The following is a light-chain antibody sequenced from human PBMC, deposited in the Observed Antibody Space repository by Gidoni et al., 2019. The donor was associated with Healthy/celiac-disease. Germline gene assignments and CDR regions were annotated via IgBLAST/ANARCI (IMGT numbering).Light chain of an antibody. J-gene: IGKJ3*01. CDR2: AAS. Sequence: AIRITQSPSAFSASTGDRVTITGRASQGISSYLAWYQQKPGKAPTLLIYAASTLHIGVPSRFIGSGSATAFTPTISCLQSEDFATYYCQQYYSYPLTFGPGTKVDIK. CDR3: QQYYSYPLT. CDR1: QGISSY. V-gene: IGKV1-8*01.